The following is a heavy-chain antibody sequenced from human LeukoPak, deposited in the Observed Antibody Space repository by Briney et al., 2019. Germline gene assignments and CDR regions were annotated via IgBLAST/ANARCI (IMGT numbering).Heavy chain of an antibody. D-gene: IGHD4-17*01. J-gene: IGHJ4*02. CDR3: ARDTDGPDY. CDR2: MKQDGSEQ. V-gene: IGHV3-7*01. CDR1: GFTFSSHW. Sequence: GGSLRLSCAASGFTFSSHWMSWVRQAPGKGLEWVANMKQDGSEQYYADSVKGRFTISRDNAQNSLYLQMSSLRVEDTAVYYCARDTDGPDYWGQGTLVTVS.